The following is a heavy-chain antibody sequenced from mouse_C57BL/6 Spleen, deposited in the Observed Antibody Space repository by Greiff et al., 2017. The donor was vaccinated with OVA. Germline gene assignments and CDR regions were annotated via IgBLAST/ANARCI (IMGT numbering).Heavy chain of an antibody. CDR3: ASGDYYAMDY. CDR1: GYTFTDYY. V-gene: IGHV1-19*01. Sequence: VHVKQSGPVLVKPGASVKMSCKASGYTFTDYYMNWVKQSHGKSLEWIGVINPYNGGTSYNQKFKGKATLTVDKSSSTAYMELNSLTSEDSAVYYCASGDYYAMDYWGQGTSVTVSS. CDR2: INPYNGGT. J-gene: IGHJ4*01. D-gene: IGHD1-1*02.